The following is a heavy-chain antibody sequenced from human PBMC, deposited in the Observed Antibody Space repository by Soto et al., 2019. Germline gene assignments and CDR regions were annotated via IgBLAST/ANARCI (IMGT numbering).Heavy chain of an antibody. D-gene: IGHD3-10*01. CDR1: GGSFSCYY. CDR2: INHSGST. CDR3: ASGGSGGAWFDP. Sequence: SETLSLTCAGYGGSFSCYYWSWIRQPPGKGLEWIGEINHSGSTNYNPSLKSRVTISVDTSKNQFSLKLSSVTAADTAVYYCASGGSGGAWFDPWGQGTLVTVSS. J-gene: IGHJ5*02. V-gene: IGHV4-34*01.